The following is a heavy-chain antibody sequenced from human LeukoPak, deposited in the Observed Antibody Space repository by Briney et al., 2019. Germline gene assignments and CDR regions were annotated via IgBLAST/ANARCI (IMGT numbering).Heavy chain of an antibody. J-gene: IGHJ6*03. CDR3: ARAFRDSSGYSYSYYYYYYMDV. Sequence: ASVKVSCKASGYTFTSYYMHWVRQAPGQGLEWMGIINPSGGSTSYAQKFQGRVTMTRDTSTSTVYMELSSLRSEDTAVYYCARAFRDSSGYSYSYYYYYYMDVWGKGTTVTISS. V-gene: IGHV1-46*01. CDR2: INPSGGST. CDR1: GYTFTSYY. D-gene: IGHD3-22*01.